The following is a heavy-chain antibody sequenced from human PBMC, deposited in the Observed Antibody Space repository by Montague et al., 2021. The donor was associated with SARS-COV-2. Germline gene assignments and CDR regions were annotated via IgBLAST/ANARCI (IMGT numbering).Heavy chain of an antibody. Sequence: SRRISCAASGFTFSNYWMHLVRQAPGKGPVWVSRINNDESDTRYADSVKGRFTISRDNAKNMLYLQMNSLRADDTAVYYCARGLMATSWNTMGVWGHGSTVTVSS. CDR1: GFTFSNYW. J-gene: IGHJ6*02. V-gene: IGHV3-74*01. CDR2: INNDESDT. CDR3: ARGLMATSWNTMGV. D-gene: IGHD1/OR15-1a*01.